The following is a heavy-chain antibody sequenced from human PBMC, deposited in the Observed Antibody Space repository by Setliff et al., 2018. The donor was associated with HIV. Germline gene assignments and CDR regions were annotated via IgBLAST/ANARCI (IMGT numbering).Heavy chain of an antibody. V-gene: IGHV3-64*04. Sequence: GSLSLSCSASGFTFSSYSMHWVRQAPGKGLEYVSAITSNGGNTYYPDSVKGRFIISRDTSTSTVYMELSSLRSEDTAVYYCARDPAPSSSASYFQHWGQGTPVTVSS. J-gene: IGHJ1*01. CDR3: ARDPAPSSSASYFQH. CDR2: ITSNGGNT. D-gene: IGHD6-6*01. CDR1: GFTFSSYS.